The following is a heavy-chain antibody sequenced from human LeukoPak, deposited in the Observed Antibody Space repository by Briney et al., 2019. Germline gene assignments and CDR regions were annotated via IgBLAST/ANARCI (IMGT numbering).Heavy chain of an antibody. J-gene: IGHJ4*02. Sequence: GGSLRLSCAAAGFTLNNYWMSWVRQAPGKGLEWVANIKKDGSEKNFVDSVKGRFTISRDNAKNSLYLQMNSLRAEDTAVYYCARGPWGGSGFDYWGQGTLVTVSS. CDR2: IKKDGSEK. CDR1: GFTLNNYW. D-gene: IGHD3-10*01. CDR3: ARGPWGGSGFDY. V-gene: IGHV3-7*01.